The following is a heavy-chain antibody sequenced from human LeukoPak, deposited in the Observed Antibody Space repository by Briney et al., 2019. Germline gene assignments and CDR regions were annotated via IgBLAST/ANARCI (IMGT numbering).Heavy chain of an antibody. V-gene: IGHV3-11*01. CDR3: ARDSSSYNWFDP. J-gene: IGHJ5*02. D-gene: IGHD6-13*01. Sequence: GESLRLSCAASGFTFSDYYMSWIRQAPGKGLEWVSYISSSGSTIYYADSVKGRFTISRDNAKNSLYLQMNSLRAEDTAVYYCARDSSSYNWFDPWGQGTLVTVSS. CDR1: GFTFSDYY. CDR2: ISSSGSTI.